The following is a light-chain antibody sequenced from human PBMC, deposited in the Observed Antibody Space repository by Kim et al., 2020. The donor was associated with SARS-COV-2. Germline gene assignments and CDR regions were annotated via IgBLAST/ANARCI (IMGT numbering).Light chain of an antibody. CDR2: GAS. CDR1: QSVSINY. J-gene: IGKJ4*01. Sequence: EIVLTQSPGTLSLSPGERATLSCRASQSVSINYLAWYQQKPGQAPRLLIYGASTRATGIPDRFSGSGSGTDFTLTISRLEPEDFAVYYCQQYVNSPPLTFGGGTKVDIK. CDR3: QQYVNSPPLT. V-gene: IGKV3-20*01.